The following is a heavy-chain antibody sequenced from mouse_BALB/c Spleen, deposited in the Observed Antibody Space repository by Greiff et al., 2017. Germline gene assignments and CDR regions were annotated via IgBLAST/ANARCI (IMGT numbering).Heavy chain of an antibody. CDR1: GYTFTSYW. CDR3: ARSEAFFMDY. J-gene: IGHJ4*01. D-gene: IGHD6-1*01. Sequence: VQLQQSGAELAKPGASVKMSCKASGYTFTSYWMHWVKQRPGQGLEWIGYINPSTGYTEYNQKFKDKATLTADKSSSTAYMQLSSLTSEDSAVYYCARSEAFFMDYWGQGTSVTVSS. CDR2: INPSTGYT. V-gene: IGHV1-7*01.